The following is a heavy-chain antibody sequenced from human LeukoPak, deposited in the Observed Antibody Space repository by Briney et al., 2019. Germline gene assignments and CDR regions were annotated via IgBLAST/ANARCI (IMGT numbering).Heavy chain of an antibody. CDR1: GFTFSSYA. J-gene: IGHJ4*02. D-gene: IGHD1-7*01. Sequence: GGSLRLSCAASGFTFSSYAMSWVRQAPGKGLEWVSAISGSGGSTYYADSVKGRFTIFRDNSKNTLYLQMNSLRAEDTAVYYCATAKNYGRCYWGQGTLVTVSS. CDR3: ATAKNYGRCY. CDR2: ISGSGGST. V-gene: IGHV3-23*01.